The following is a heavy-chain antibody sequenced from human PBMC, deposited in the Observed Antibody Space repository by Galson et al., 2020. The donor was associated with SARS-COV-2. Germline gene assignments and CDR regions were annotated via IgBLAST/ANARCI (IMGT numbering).Heavy chain of an antibody. CDR3: VRDQGGAGTDFDY. J-gene: IGHJ4*02. Sequence: LSLTCADPGFTFIDYEMNWVRHAPGKRLERVAYASGRGTTMHYADSVKGRFTISRDNAKNSVYLQLNSLRDEDTAVYYCVRDQGGAGTDFDYWGQGALVTVSS. CDR2: ASGRGTTM. V-gene: IGHV3-48*03. CDR1: GFTFIDYE. D-gene: IGHD6-19*01.